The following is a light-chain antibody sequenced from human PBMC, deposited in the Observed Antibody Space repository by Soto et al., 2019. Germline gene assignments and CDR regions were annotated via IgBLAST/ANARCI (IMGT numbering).Light chain of an antibody. J-gene: IGLJ3*02. Sequence: QSVLTQPASVSGSPEQSITISCTGTSNDVGRYNLVPWYQQHPGKAPKVMIYEATKRPSGVSNRFSGSKSGNTASLTISGLQAEDEADYYCCAYAGSGTVVFGGGTKLTFL. V-gene: IGLV2-23*01. CDR3: CAYAGSGTVV. CDR2: EAT. CDR1: SNDVGRYNL.